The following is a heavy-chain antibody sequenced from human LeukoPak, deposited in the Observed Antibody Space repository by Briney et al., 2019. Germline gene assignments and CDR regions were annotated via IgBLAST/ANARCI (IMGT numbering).Heavy chain of an antibody. J-gene: IGHJ4*02. V-gene: IGHV3-74*01. CDR2: INSDGSWT. D-gene: IGHD2/OR15-2a*01. CDR3: VSFYETY. CDR1: GFTFSSYW. Sequence: GGSLRLSCAASGFTFSSYWMHWVRQAPGKGLVWVSRINSDGSWTSYADSVKGRFTISKDNAKNTVYLQMSNLRVEDTAVYYCVSFYETYWGRGTLVTVSS.